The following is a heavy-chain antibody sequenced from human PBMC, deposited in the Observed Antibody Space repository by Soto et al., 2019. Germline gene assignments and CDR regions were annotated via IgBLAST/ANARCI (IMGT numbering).Heavy chain of an antibody. CDR3: ARGRDTAMAYYYGMDV. J-gene: IGHJ6*02. CDR2: IIPIFGTA. Sequence: QVQLVQSGAEVKKPGSSVKVSCKASGGTFSSYAISWVRQAPGQGLEWMGGIIPIFGTANYAQKFQGRVTITADESMSTAYMELSSLRSEDTAVYYCARGRDTAMAYYYGMDVWGQGTTVTVSS. D-gene: IGHD5-18*01. CDR1: GGTFSSYA. V-gene: IGHV1-69*12.